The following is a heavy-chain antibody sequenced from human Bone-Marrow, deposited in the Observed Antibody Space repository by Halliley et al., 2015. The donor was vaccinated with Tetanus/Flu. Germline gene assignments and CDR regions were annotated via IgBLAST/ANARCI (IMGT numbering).Heavy chain of an antibody. D-gene: IGHD2-8*01. Sequence: RQTPGRGLEWVSHISSSSSDRNYADSVKCRFTISRDNTKNSVFLEMNSLTAEDTGVYYCSNGGVWGQGTQVTVSS. CDR3: SNGGV. J-gene: IGHJ4*02. V-gene: IGHV3-11*03. CDR2: ISSSSSDR.